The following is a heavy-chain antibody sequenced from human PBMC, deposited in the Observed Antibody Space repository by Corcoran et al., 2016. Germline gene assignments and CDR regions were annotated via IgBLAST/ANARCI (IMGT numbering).Heavy chain of an antibody. CDR1: GGTFSSYA. CDR3: GSRRSVLGFGDYYYGMDV. D-gene: IGHD3-16*01. V-gene: IGHV1-69*01. CDR2: IIPIFGTT. J-gene: IGHJ6*02. Sequence: QVQLVQSGAEVKKPGSSVKVSCKASGGTFSSYAIIWVRQAPGQGLEWMGGIIPIFGTTNYAQRFQGRVTITADESTSTAYMGLRSLRSEDTAVDYWGSRRSVLGFGDYYYGMDVWGQGTTITVAS.